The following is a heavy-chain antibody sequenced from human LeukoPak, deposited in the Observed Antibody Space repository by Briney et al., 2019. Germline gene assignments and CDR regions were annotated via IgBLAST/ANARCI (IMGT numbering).Heavy chain of an antibody. CDR3: ARTYYYDSSDPVDFDY. J-gene: IGHJ4*02. CDR1: GFTFSSYS. D-gene: IGHD3-22*01. CDR2: ISSSSSTI. V-gene: IGHV3-48*02. Sequence: GGSLRLSCAASGFTFSSYSMNWVRQAPGKGLEWVSYISSSSSTIYYADSVKGRFTISRDNAKNSLYLQMNSLRDENTAVYYCARTYYYDSSDPVDFDYWGQGTLVTVSS.